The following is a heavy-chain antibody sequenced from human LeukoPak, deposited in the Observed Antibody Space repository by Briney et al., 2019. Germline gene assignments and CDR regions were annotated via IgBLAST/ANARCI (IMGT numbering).Heavy chain of an antibody. D-gene: IGHD2-15*01. CDR2: IYYSGST. Sequence: SETLSLTCTVSGGSISSSSYHWGWIRQPQGKGLEWIGSIYYSGSTYYNPSLKSRVTISVDTSKNQFSLKLSSVTAADTAVYYCARVGGPDNWFDPWGQGTLVTVSS. J-gene: IGHJ5*02. CDR1: GGSISSSSYH. V-gene: IGHV4-39*07. CDR3: ARVGGPDNWFDP.